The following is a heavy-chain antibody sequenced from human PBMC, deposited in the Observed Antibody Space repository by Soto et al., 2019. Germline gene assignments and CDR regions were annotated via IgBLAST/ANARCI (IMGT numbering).Heavy chain of an antibody. V-gene: IGHV3-23*01. CDR3: ARRGSGSYYDY. J-gene: IGHJ4*02. Sequence: QLFEAGGGLVQPGGFLRPPLGASGFTFSSYAISLGRQAPGKGLGWVSVISGSGDSTYYADSVKGRFTISRDNSKNTLYLQMNSLRAEDTAVYYCARRGSGSYYDYWGQGTLVTVSS. CDR1: GFTFSSYA. D-gene: IGHD1-26*01. CDR2: ISGSGDST.